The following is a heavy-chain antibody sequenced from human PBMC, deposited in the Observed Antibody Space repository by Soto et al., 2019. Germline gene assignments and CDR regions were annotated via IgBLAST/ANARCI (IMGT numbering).Heavy chain of an antibody. Sequence: PWWSLRLCCAASGFTFSSYWMSWFRQAPGKGLERVANIKQDGSEKYYVDSVKGRFTISRDNAKNSLYLQMNSLRAEDTAVYYCARDLLGYCSSTSCYLRDDYYYYYGMDVWGQGTTVTVSS. J-gene: IGHJ6*02. CDR1: GFTFSSYW. CDR3: ARDLLGYCSSTSCYLRDDYYYYYGMDV. V-gene: IGHV3-7*03. D-gene: IGHD2-2*01. CDR2: IKQDGSEK.